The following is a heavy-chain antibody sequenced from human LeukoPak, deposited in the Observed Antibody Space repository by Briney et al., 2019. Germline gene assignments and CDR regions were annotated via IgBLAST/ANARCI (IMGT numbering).Heavy chain of an antibody. J-gene: IGHJ4*02. Sequence: SETLSLTCAVYGGSFSGYYWSWIRQPPGKGLEWMGEINHSGSTNYNSSLKSRVTISVDTSKNQFSLKLSSVTAADTAVYYCARVGAAPPADPAEGPKYFDYWGQGTLVTVSS. V-gene: IGHV4-34*01. CDR1: GGSFSGYY. D-gene: IGHD6-6*01. CDR2: INHSGST. CDR3: ARVGAAPPADPAEGPKYFDY.